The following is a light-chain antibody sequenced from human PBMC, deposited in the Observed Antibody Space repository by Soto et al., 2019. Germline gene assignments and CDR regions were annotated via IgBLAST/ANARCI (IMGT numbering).Light chain of an antibody. V-gene: IGKV1-39*01. J-gene: IGKJ4*01. CDR2: AAS. Sequence: DIQMTQSPSSLPASVGDRVTITCRASQSISNYLNWYQQKPGKAPKLLIYAASSLQSGVPSRFSGSGSGTDFTLTISSLQPEDFATYYCQQSYSTPLTFGGGTKVVIK. CDR1: QSISNY. CDR3: QQSYSTPLT.